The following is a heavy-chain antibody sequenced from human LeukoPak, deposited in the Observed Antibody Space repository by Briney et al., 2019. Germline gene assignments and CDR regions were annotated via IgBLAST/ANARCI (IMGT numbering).Heavy chain of an antibody. CDR1: GVSSSSSY. J-gene: IGHJ4*02. Sequence: SETLSLTCTVSGVSSSSSYWSWIRQPPGKGLEWIGYIFYTGDSNHNPSFKSRVSISLDTSKDQISLKLSSVTAADTAVYYCARDGWEAAGLQPLFDYWGQGTLVTVSS. CDR3: ARDGWEAAGLQPLFDY. CDR2: IFYTGDS. V-gene: IGHV4-59*12. D-gene: IGHD6-13*01.